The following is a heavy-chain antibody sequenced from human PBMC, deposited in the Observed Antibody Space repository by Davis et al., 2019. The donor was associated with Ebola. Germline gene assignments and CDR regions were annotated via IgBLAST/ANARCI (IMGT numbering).Heavy chain of an antibody. CDR2: IYYSGST. Sequence: MPSETLSLTCTVSGGSISSYYWSWIRQPPGKGLEWIGSIYYSGSTYYNPSLKSRVTISVDTSKNQFSLKLSSVTAADTAVYYCASPYCSGGSCPYYFDYWGQGTLVTVSS. CDR1: GGSISSYY. V-gene: IGHV4-59*05. CDR3: ASPYCSGGSCPYYFDY. J-gene: IGHJ4*02. D-gene: IGHD2-15*01.